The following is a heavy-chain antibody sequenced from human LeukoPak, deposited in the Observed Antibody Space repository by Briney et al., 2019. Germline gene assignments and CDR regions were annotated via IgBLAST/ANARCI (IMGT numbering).Heavy chain of an antibody. D-gene: IGHD3-22*01. CDR1: GGSISSYY. Sequence: PSQTLSLTCTVSGGSISSYYWSWIRQPPGKGLEWIGYIYYSGSTNYNPSLKSRVTISVDTSKNQFSLKLSSVTAADTAVYYCARVRPYDSSGYFDYWGQGTLVTVS. V-gene: IGHV4-59*01. CDR3: ARVRPYDSSGYFDY. J-gene: IGHJ4*02. CDR2: IYYSGST.